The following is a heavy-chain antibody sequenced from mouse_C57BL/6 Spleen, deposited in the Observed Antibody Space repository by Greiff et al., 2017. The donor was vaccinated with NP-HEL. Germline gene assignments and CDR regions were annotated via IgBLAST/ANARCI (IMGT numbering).Heavy chain of an antibody. Sequence: EVKLQESGGGLVKPGGSLKLSCAASGFTFSDYGMHWVRQAPEKGLEWVAYISSGSSTIYYADTVKGRFTISRDNAKNTLFLQMTSLRSEDTAMYYCARRDYGSYAMDYWGQGTSVTVSS. D-gene: IGHD1-1*01. CDR3: ARRDYGSYAMDY. J-gene: IGHJ4*01. CDR1: GFTFSDYG. V-gene: IGHV5-17*01. CDR2: ISSGSSTI.